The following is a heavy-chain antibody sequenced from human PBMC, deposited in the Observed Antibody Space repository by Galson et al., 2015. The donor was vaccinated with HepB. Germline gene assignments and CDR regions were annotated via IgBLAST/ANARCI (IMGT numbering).Heavy chain of an antibody. J-gene: IGHJ3*02. CDR2: FSWDGNT. D-gene: IGHD4-17*01. CDR3: AKDIGYGDYEDAFDI. Sequence: SLRLSCAASGLSFDDYTMHWVRQAPGKGLEWISLFSWDGNTYYADSAKGRFTISRDNSKNSLYLQMSSLRAEDTALYYCAKDIGYGDYEDAFDIWGQGTMVTVSS. V-gene: IGHV3-43*01. CDR1: GLSFDDYT.